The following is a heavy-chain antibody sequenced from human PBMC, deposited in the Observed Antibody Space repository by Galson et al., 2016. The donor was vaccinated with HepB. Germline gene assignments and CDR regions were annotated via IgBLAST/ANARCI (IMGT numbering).Heavy chain of an antibody. CDR1: GFTFSAYG. CDR3: ARAPMLAVAGTDF. D-gene: IGHD6-19*01. V-gene: IGHV3-21*01. Sequence: SLRLSCAASGFTFSAYGMNWVRQAPGKGLEWVSFISGSTNYIHYADSVKGRFTISRDNAKKSVFLQMNSLRAEDTALYYCARAPMLAVAGTDFWGQGTQVTVSS. J-gene: IGHJ4*02. CDR2: ISGSTNYI.